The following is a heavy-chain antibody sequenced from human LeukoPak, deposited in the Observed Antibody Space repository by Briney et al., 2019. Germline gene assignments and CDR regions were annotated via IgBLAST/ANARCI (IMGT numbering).Heavy chain of an antibody. V-gene: IGHV6-1*01. D-gene: IGHD3-10*01. CDR3: AREAGDMVRRAVDY. J-gene: IGHJ4*02. CDR1: GDTVSSNSAA. Sequence: SQTLSLTCAISGDTVSSNSAAWNWIRQSPSRGLEWLGRTYYRSKWYNDYAVSVKSRITINPDTSKNPFSLQLNSVTPEDTAVYYCAREAGDMVRRAVDYWGQGTLVTVSS. CDR2: TYYRSKWYN.